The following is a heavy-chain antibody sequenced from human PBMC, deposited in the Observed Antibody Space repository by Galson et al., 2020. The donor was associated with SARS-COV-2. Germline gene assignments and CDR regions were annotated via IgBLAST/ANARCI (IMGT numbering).Heavy chain of an antibody. CDR2: IYSSGST. Sequence: SETLSLTCTVSGDSISRVGYYWGWIRQPPGKGLEWIVSIYSSGSTYYNPSLKSRVTISVDKSKNQFSLKLSSVTAADTAVYYCARDNFDYWGQGTLVTVSS. CDR3: ARDNFDY. CDR1: GDSISRVGYY. J-gene: IGHJ4*02. V-gene: IGHV4-39*07.